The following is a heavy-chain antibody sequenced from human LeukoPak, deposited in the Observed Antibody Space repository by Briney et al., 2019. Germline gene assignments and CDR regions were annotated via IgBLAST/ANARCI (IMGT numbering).Heavy chain of an antibody. J-gene: IGHJ4*02. CDR3: ARGILIDFWSGYSSGFDY. D-gene: IGHD3-3*01. CDR2: VYLSGST. CDR1: GGSITSGSYY. Sequence: SETLSLTCSVSGGSITSGSYYWSWIRQPAGKGLEWIGRVYLSGSTNDNPSLKSRVTISVDTSKNQFSLKLSSVTAADTAVYYCARGILIDFWSGYSSGFDYWGQGTLVTVSS. V-gene: IGHV4-61*10.